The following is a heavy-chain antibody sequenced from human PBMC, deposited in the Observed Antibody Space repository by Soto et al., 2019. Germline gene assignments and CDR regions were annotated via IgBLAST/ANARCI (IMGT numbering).Heavy chain of an antibody. Sequence: QVQLVQSGAEVKKPGSSVKVSCKASGGTFSSYAISWVRQAPGQGLEWMGGIIPIFGTANYAQKFQGRVTITADESTSTAYMELSSLRSEDTAVYYCARGSTCLGGDCYPRWNAFDIWGQGTMVTVSS. CDR1: GGTFSSYA. V-gene: IGHV1-69*01. CDR2: IIPIFGTA. J-gene: IGHJ3*02. D-gene: IGHD2-21*02. CDR3: ARGSTCLGGDCYPRWNAFDI.